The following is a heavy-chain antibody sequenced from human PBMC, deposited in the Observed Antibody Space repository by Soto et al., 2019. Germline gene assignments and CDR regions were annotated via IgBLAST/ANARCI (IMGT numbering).Heavy chain of an antibody. J-gene: IGHJ4*02. Sequence: QVQLQESGPGLVKPSETLSLTCTVSGNSIRSYCWSWLRQPPGKGLEWIGDNYYNGSPNYNPSLKSRVTISVDTSKNQFSLKVNSVTAADTAVYYCARVRRIPMVRGLISLFDYWGQGNLVTVSS. CDR1: GNSIRSYC. CDR3: ARVRRIPMVRGLISLFDY. V-gene: IGHV4-59*01. D-gene: IGHD3-10*01. CDR2: NYYNGSP.